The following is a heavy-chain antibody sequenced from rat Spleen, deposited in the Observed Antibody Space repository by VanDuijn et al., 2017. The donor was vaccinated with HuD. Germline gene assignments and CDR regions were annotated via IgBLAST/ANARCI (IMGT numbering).Heavy chain of an antibody. CDR2: INYDGSRT. CDR1: GSTFSDYY. Sequence: EVQLVESDGGLVQPGGSLKLSCAASGSTFSDYYMAWVRQAPTKGLEWVATINYDGSRTDYRDSVKGRFTISRDNAKSTLYLQMDSLRSEDTATYYCARSVFDYWGQGVMVTVSS. V-gene: IGHV5-29*01. CDR3: ARSVFDY. J-gene: IGHJ2*01.